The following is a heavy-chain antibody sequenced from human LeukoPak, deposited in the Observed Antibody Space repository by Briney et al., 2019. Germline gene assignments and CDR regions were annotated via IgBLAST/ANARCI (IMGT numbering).Heavy chain of an antibody. V-gene: IGHV5-51*01. Sequence: GASLQISCKGSGYHFTTYWIAWVRQMPGKGLEWMGIINPGDSDFRYSPSFQGQVTISADKSITTAYLQWSSLKASDTAMYYCARGYCSGGTCRYVTKYFDYWGQGTLVTVSS. CDR1: GYHFTTYW. CDR2: INPGDSDF. CDR3: ARGYCSGGTCRYVTKYFDY. D-gene: IGHD2-15*01. J-gene: IGHJ4*02.